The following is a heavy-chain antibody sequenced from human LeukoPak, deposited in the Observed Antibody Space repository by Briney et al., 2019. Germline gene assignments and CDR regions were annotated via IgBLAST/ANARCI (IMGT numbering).Heavy chain of an antibody. CDR3: ARVQSAGSLFYFDY. D-gene: IGHD5-12*01. CDR2: ISSSGSDI. Sequence: PGGSLRLSCEASGFTFSSYRMNWVRQAPGKGLEWVSFISSSGSDIFYADSVKGRFTISRDNAKNSVYLQMNSLRAEDTAVYYCARVQSAGSLFYFDYWGQGIPVTVSS. J-gene: IGHJ4*02. CDR1: GFTFSSYR. V-gene: IGHV3-21*01.